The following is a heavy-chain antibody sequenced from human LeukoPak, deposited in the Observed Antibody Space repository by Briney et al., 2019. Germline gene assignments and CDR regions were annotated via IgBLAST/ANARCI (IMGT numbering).Heavy chain of an antibody. D-gene: IGHD4-17*01. V-gene: IGHV4-39*07. J-gene: IGHJ4*02. CDR2: IFNSGTT. Sequence: PSETLSLTCTVSGGSISSSTYFWGWIRQPPGKGLEWIGSIFNSGTTYYNPSLKSRVTISVDTSKNQFSLKLSSVTAADTAVYYCARSTVNQIDYWGQGTLVTVSS. CDR1: GGSISSSTYF. CDR3: ARSTVNQIDY.